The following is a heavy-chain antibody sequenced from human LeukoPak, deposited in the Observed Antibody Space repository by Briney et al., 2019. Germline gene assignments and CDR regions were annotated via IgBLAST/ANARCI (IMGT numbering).Heavy chain of an antibody. Sequence: ASVKVSCKASGYTFAGYYMHWVRQAPGQGLEWMGWINPNSGGTKYAQKFQGRVTMTRDTSISTAYMELSRLRSDDTAVYYCASCSTYRYGDSCQNWFDPWGQGTLVTVSS. D-gene: IGHD2-15*01. CDR1: GYTFAGYY. CDR3: ASCSTYRYGDSCQNWFDP. V-gene: IGHV1-2*02. J-gene: IGHJ5*02. CDR2: INPNSGGT.